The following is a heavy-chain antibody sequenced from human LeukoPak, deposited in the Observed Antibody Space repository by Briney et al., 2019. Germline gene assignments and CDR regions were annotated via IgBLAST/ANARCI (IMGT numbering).Heavy chain of an antibody. D-gene: IGHD4-23*01. V-gene: IGHV4-61*02. Sequence: PSETLSLTCTVSGGSISSGSYYWNWIRQPAGKGLEWIGRISPTGSTNYNPSLKSRVTISVDTSKNQFSLKLSSVTAADTAVYYCARHEVDYGGFLLGIDPWGQGTLVTVSS. CDR2: ISPTGST. J-gene: IGHJ5*02. CDR3: ARHEVDYGGFLLGIDP. CDR1: GGSISSGSYY.